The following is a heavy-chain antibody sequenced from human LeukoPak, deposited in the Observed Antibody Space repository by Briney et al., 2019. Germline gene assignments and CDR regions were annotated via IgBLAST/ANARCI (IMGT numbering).Heavy chain of an antibody. CDR1: GFTFDDYA. J-gene: IGHJ4*02. CDR3: AKDQIRLWSFDY. D-gene: IGHD5-18*01. V-gene: IGHV3-43*02. Sequence: PGGSLRLSCAASGFTFDDYAMHWVRQAPGKGLEWVSLISGDGVSTYYADSVKGRFTISRDNSKNTLYLQMNRLRTEDTALYYCAKDQIRLWSFDYWGQGTLVSVSS. CDR2: ISGDGVST.